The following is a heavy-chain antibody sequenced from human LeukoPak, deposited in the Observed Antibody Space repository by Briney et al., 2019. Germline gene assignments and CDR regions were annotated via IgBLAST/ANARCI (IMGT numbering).Heavy chain of an antibody. Sequence: SETLSITCTVSGGSISSSSYYWGWIRQPPGKGLEWIGSIYYSGSTYYNPSLKSRVTISVDTSKNQFSLELSSVTAADTAVYYCARWTTRILYYFDYWGQGTLVTVSS. V-gene: IGHV4-39*07. J-gene: IGHJ4*02. CDR2: IYYSGST. CDR1: GGSISSSSYY. CDR3: ARWTTRILYYFDY. D-gene: IGHD4-17*01.